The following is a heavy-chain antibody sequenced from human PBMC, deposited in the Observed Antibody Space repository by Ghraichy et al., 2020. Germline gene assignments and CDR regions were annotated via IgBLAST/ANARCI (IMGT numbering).Heavy chain of an antibody. J-gene: IGHJ4*02. D-gene: IGHD3-3*01. Sequence: SETLSLTCTVSGGSIRSYYWNWIRQPPGKGLEWIGYIYYSGSINYNPSLKSRVTISVDTSKNQVSLNLRSVTAADTAIYYCARGREFLSGYYFDLCGQGTLVTVSS. CDR3: ARGREFLSGYYFDL. CDR2: IYYSGSI. CDR1: GGSIRSYY. V-gene: IGHV4-59*01.